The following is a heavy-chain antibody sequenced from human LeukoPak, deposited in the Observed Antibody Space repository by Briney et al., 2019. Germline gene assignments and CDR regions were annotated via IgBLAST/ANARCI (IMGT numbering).Heavy chain of an antibody. V-gene: IGHV1-18*01. CDR3: ARDSDLFGVVMSH. D-gene: IGHD3-3*01. CDR1: GYTFTSYS. J-gene: IGHJ4*02. Sequence: GASVTVSCKASGYTFTSYSISWVRQAPGQGLEWMGWISAYNGNTNYAQKLQGRVTMTTDTSTSTAYMELRSLRSDDTAVYYCARDSDLFGVVMSHWGQGTLVTVSS. CDR2: ISAYNGNT.